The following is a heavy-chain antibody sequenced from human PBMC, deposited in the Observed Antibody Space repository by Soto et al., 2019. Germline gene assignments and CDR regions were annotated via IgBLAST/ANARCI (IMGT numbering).Heavy chain of an antibody. CDR3: AKDRERLWFGELCDYFDY. Sequence: GGSLRLSCAASGFSVSSNYMSWVRQAPGKGLEWVSAISGSGGSTYYADSVKGRFTISRDNSKNTLYLQMNSLRAEDTAVYYCAKDRERLWFGELCDYFDYWAQGTLVTVSS. CDR2: ISGSGGST. D-gene: IGHD3-10*01. V-gene: IGHV3-23*01. CDR1: GFSVSSNY. J-gene: IGHJ4*02.